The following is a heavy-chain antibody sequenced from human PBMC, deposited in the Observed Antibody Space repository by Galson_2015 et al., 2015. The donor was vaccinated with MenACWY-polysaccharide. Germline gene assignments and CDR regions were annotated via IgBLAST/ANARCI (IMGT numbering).Heavy chain of an antibody. J-gene: IGHJ4*02. CDR2: IYSGGST. D-gene: IGHD3-10*01. Sequence: SLRLSCAASGFTVSSNYMSWVRQAPGRGLEWVSVIYSGGSTDYADSVKGRFFISRDNSKNTLYLQMNRLRAEDTAVYYCARKFTYGVDWGQGTLVTVSS. CDR1: GFTVSSNY. CDR3: ARKFTYGVD. V-gene: IGHV3-53*01.